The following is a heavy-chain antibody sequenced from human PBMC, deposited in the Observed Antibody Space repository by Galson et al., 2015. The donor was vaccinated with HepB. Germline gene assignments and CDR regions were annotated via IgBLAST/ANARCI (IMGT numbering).Heavy chain of an antibody. V-gene: IGHV1-18*01. Sequence: SVKVSCKASGYIFTTYTISWVRRAPGQGLEWMGWISAYNGNTNYAQKFQGRVTMTTDTSTSTAYMELRSLRSDDTAVYYCAREGWELSYFDYWGQGSLVTVSS. J-gene: IGHJ4*02. D-gene: IGHD1-26*01. CDR1: GYIFTTYT. CDR3: AREGWELSYFDY. CDR2: ISAYNGNT.